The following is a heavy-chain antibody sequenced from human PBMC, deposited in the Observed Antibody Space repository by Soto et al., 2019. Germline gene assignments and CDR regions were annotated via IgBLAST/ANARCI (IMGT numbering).Heavy chain of an antibody. CDR3: TTDENCSGGSCYSDAFDI. V-gene: IGHV3-15*01. J-gene: IGHJ3*02. CDR1: GFTFSNAW. CDR2: IKSKTDGGTT. D-gene: IGHD2-15*01. Sequence: GGSLRLSCAASGFTFSNAWMSWVRQAPGKGLEWVGRIKSKTDGGTTDYAAPVKGRFTMSRDDSKNTLYLQMNSLKTEDTAVYYCTTDENCSGGSCYSDAFDIWGQGTMVTVSS.